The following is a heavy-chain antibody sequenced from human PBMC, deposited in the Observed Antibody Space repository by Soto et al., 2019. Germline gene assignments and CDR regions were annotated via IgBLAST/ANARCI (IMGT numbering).Heavy chain of an antibody. CDR1: GYSFTSYW. J-gene: IGHJ6*02. CDR3: ARQRYGGKYYYGMDV. D-gene: IGHD5-18*01. CDR2: IYPGDSDT. V-gene: IGHV5-51*01. Sequence: GESLKISCKGSGYSFTSYWIGWARQMPGKGLEWMGIIYPGDSDTRYSPSFQGQVTISADKSISTAYVQWSSLRASDTAMYYCARQRYGGKYYYGMDVWGQGTTVTVSS.